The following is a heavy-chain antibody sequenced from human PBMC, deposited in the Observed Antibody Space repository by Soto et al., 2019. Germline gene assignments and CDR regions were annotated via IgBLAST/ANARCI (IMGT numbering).Heavy chain of an antibody. V-gene: IGHV4-30-2*01. CDR2: IYHSGST. D-gene: IGHD3-22*01. CDR1: GGSISSGGYS. J-gene: IGHJ4*02. Sequence: SETLSLTCAVSGGSISSGGYSWSWIRQPPGKGLEWIGYIYHSGSTYYNPSLKSRVTISVDRSKNQFSLKLSSVTAADTAVYYCARGGGGYSAGYFDYWGQGTLVTVSS. CDR3: ARGGGGYSAGYFDY.